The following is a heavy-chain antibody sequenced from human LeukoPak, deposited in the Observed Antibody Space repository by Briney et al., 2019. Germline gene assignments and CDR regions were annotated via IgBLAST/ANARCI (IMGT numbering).Heavy chain of an antibody. CDR1: GGSISSHY. J-gene: IGHJ6*03. D-gene: IGHD3-10*01. CDR3: ARGTLLWTIPTNYYMDV. Sequence: MSSETPSLTCTVSGGSISSHYWSWIRQPPGKGLEWIGYIYYSGSTNYNPSLKSRVTISVDTSKNQFSLKLSSVTAADTAVYYCARGTLLWTIPTNYYMDVWGKGTTVTVSS. V-gene: IGHV4-59*11. CDR2: IYYSGST.